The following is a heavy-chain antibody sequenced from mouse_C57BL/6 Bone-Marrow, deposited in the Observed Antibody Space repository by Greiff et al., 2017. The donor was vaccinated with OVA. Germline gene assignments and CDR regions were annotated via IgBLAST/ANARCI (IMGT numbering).Heavy chain of an antibody. J-gene: IGHJ2*01. Sequence: EVHLVESGGGLVKPGGSLKLSCAASGFTFSSYAMSWVRQTPEKRLEWVATISDGGSYTYYPDNVKGRFTISRDNAKNNLYLQMSHLKSEDTAMYYCARDRYYDYDDYFDYWGQGTTLTVSS. CDR1: GFTFSSYA. CDR3: ARDRYYDYDDYFDY. V-gene: IGHV5-4*01. D-gene: IGHD2-4*01. CDR2: ISDGGSYT.